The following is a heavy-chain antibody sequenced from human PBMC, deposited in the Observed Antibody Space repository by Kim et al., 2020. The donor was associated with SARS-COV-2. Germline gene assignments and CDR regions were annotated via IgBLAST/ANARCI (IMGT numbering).Heavy chain of an antibody. V-gene: IGHV1-3*01. D-gene: IGHD2-2*01. Sequence: VKVSCKASGYTFTSYAIHWVRQAPGQSLEWMGWINAGNGDTEYSQKFQGRVTFTRDTSANTAYMELSSLRSEDTAVYYCARGYCSSTSCQYYSDYWGQGALVTVSP. CDR2: INAGNGDT. J-gene: IGHJ4*02. CDR3: ARGYCSSTSCQYYSDY. CDR1: GYTFTSYA.